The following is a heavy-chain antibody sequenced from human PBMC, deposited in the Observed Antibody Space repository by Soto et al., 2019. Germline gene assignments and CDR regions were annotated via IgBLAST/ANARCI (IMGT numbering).Heavy chain of an antibody. CDR1: GGSISSYY. J-gene: IGHJ4*02. Sequence: SETLSLTCTVSGGSISSYYWSWIRQPPGKGLEWIGYIYYSGSTNYNPSLKSRFTISVDTSKNQFSLTLRSVTAAATAVYYCARVRDYSNDYFDYWGKGTLVTVSS. V-gene: IGHV4-59*01. CDR3: ARVRDYSNDYFDY. CDR2: IYYSGST. D-gene: IGHD4-4*01.